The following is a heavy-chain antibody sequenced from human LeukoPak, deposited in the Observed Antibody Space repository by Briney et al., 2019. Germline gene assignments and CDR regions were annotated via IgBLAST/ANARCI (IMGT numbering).Heavy chain of an antibody. CDR2: FDPEDGET. Sequence: ASVKVSCKVSGYTLTELSMHWVRQAPGKGLEWMGGFDPEDGETIYAQKFQGRVTMTEDTSTDTAYMELSSLRSEDTAVYYCASRLDNIGSYYGYFQHWGQGTLVTVSS. D-gene: IGHD1-26*01. CDR1: GYTLTELS. J-gene: IGHJ1*01. V-gene: IGHV1-24*01. CDR3: ASRLDNIGSYYGYFQH.